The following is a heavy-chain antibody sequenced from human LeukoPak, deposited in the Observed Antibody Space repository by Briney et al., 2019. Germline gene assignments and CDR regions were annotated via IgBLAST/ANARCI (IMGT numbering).Heavy chain of an antibody. CDR3: AGDFWSGYYFRD. CDR2: INHSGST. Sequence: SETLSLTCAVYGGSFSGYYWNWIRQPPGKGLEWIGEINHSGSTNYNPSLKSRVTISVDTSKNQFSLKLSSVTAADTAVYYCAGDFWSGYYFRDWGQGTLVTVSS. J-gene: IGHJ4*02. CDR1: GGSFSGYY. D-gene: IGHD3-3*01. V-gene: IGHV4-34*01.